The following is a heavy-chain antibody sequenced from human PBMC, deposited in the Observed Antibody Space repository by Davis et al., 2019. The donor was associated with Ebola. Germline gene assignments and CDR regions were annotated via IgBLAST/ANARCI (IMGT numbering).Heavy chain of an antibody. V-gene: IGHV1-18*01. J-gene: IGHJ4*02. D-gene: IGHD2-15*01. CDR2: ISAYNGNT. Sequence: AASVKVSCKASGYTFNSHGISWVRQAPGQGLEWMAWISAYNGNTNYAQKLQGRVTMTTDTSTSTAYMELRSLRSDDTAVYYCARDLRQGYCSGGSCYSGRSYFDYWGQGTLVTVSS. CDR3: ARDLRQGYCSGGSCYSGRSYFDY. CDR1: GYTFNSHG.